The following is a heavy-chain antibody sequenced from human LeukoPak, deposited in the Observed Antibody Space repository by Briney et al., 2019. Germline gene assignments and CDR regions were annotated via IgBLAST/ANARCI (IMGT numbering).Heavy chain of an antibody. Sequence: SSETLSLTCTVSGGSISSSSYYWGWIRQPPGKGLEWIGSIYYSGSTYYNPSLKSRVTISVDTSKNQFSLKLSSVTAADTAVYYCARERMTTGFDHWGQGTLVTVSS. CDR3: ARERMTTGFDH. J-gene: IGHJ4*02. V-gene: IGHV4-39*07. D-gene: IGHD4-17*01. CDR2: IYYSGST. CDR1: GGSISSSSYY.